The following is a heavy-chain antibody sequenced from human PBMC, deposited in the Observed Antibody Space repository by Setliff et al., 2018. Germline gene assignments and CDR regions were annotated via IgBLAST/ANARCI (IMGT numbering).Heavy chain of an antibody. V-gene: IGHV3-7*03. D-gene: IGHD3-10*01. J-gene: IGHJ3*01. Sequence: PGGSLRLSCATSGFIFSNFWMSWVRQAPGKGLEWVGNINKDGSQKYYVDSLRGRFTISRDNADNSLFLQINSLRAEDTAVYYCVRDRDFNTDPYYRFSEGEVFHFWGQGTMVTVSS. CDR2: INKDGSQK. CDR1: GFIFSNFW. CDR3: VRDRDFNTDPYYRFSEGEVFHF.